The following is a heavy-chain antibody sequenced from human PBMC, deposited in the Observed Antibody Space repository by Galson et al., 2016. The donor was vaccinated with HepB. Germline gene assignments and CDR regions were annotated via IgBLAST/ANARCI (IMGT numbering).Heavy chain of an antibody. CDR1: GGSINNYY. CDR3: ARGLYCSSTNCYPTPMDV. CDR2: VYYSGST. Sequence: SETLYLTCNVSGGSINNYYWTWIRQPPGKGLEWIGHVYYSGSTTYNPSLKSRVTISVDTSRNHFSLKLSSMTAADTAVYYCARGLYCSSTNCYPTPMDVWGQGTTVTVSS. J-gene: IGHJ6*02. D-gene: IGHD2-2*01. V-gene: IGHV4-59*01.